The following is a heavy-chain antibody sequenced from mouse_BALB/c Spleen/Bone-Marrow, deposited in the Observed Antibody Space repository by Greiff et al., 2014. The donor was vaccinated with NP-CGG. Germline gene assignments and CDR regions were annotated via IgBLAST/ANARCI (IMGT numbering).Heavy chain of an antibody. CDR2: INPSTGYT. J-gene: IGHJ2*01. Sequence: VKLMESGAELAKPGGSVKMSCKASGYTFTSYWMHWVKQRPGQGLEWIGYINPSTGYTEYNQKFKDKATLTADKSSSTAYMQLSSLTSEDSAVYYCANYGSPSYYFDYWGQGTTLTVSS. CDR3: ANYGSPSYYFDY. V-gene: IGHV1-7*01. CDR1: GYTFTSYW. D-gene: IGHD1-1*01.